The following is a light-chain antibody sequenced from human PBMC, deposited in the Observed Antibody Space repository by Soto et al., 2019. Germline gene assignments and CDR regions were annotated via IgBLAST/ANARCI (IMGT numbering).Light chain of an antibody. J-gene: IGKJ5*01. V-gene: IGKV1-5*01. Sequence: DIQMTQSPSTLSASVGYRFTITCRASQSISSWLAWYQQKPGKAPKLLIYDASSLESGVPSRFSGSGSGTEFTLTISSLQPDDFAVYYCQQYGSLITFGQGTRREI. CDR1: QSISSW. CDR2: DAS. CDR3: QQYGSLIT.